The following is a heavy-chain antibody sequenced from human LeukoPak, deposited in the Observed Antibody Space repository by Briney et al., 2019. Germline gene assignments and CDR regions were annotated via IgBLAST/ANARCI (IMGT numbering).Heavy chain of an antibody. J-gene: IGHJ4*02. CDR1: GFAFSSSV. CDR2: ISASGGGT. Sequence: GGSLRLSCAASGFAFSSSVMSWVRQVPGKGLEWVSGISASGGGTSYADSVRGRFTISRDNSKNSLYLQMNSLRAEDTAVYCCAREPEVDYWGQGTLVTVSS. CDR3: AREPEVDY. V-gene: IGHV3-23*01.